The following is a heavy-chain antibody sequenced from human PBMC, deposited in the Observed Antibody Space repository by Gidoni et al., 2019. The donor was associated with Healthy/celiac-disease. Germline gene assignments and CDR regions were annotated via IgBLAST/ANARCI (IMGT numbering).Heavy chain of an antibody. CDR2: IYYSGST. Sequence: QVQLQESGPGLVKPSQTLSLTCTVSAGSISSGDYYWSWIRQPPGKGLEWIGYIYYSGSTYYNPSLKSRVTISVDTSKNQFSLKLSSVTAADTAVYYCAREARFLEDYYGMDVWGQGTTVTVSS. CDR3: AREARFLEDYYGMDV. V-gene: IGHV4-30-4*01. CDR1: AGSISSGDYY. D-gene: IGHD3-3*01. J-gene: IGHJ6*02.